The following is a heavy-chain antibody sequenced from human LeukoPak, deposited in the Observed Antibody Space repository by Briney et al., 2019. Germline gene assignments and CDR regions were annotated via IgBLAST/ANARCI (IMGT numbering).Heavy chain of an antibody. J-gene: IGHJ6*04. D-gene: IGHD3-10*02. V-gene: IGHV3-23*01. CDR1: GFTFSSYA. Sequence: PGGSLRLSCEASGFTFSSYAKGWVRQAPGKGLEWVSVTSESGGSTHYADSVKGRFTIYRDNSKNTLYLQMNSLGGEDTAVYYCAELGITMIGGVWGKGTTVTISS. CDR2: TSESGGST. CDR3: AELGITMIGGV.